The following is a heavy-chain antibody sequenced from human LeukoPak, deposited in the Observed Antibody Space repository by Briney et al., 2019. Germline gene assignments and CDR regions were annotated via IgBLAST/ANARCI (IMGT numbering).Heavy chain of an antibody. CDR3: ATAGYRLPSRGYMAV. J-gene: IGHJ6*03. D-gene: IGHD5-18*01. CDR2: ISYDGSNK. CDR1: GFTFSSYA. V-gene: IGHV3-30-3*01. Sequence: GGSLRLSCAASGFTFSSYAMHWVRQAPGKGLEWVAVISYDGSNKYYADSVKGRFTISKDNSKNTLYLQMNSLTAEDTAVYYCATAGYRLPSRGYMAVWGKGPTVTV.